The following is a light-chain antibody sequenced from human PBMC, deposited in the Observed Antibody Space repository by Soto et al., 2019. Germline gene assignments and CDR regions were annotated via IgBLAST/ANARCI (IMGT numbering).Light chain of an antibody. CDR1: QSVSSN. CDR3: QQYGTLVS. V-gene: IGKV3-20*01. CDR2: GAS. Sequence: EIVMTQSPATLSVSPGERATLSCRASQSVSSNLAWYQQKPGQAPRLLIYGASSRATGIPDRFSGSGSGTDFTLSISRLEPEDFAMYYCQQYGTLVSFGGGTKVDIK. J-gene: IGKJ4*01.